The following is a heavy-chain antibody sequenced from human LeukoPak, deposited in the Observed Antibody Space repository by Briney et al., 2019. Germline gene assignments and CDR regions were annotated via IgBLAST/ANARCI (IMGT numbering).Heavy chain of an antibody. J-gene: IGHJ4*02. CDR3: SRRPAVANQYFFDY. V-gene: IGHV3-23*01. CDR2: ISGRDEST. CDR1: GLTFNFYA. Sequence: PGGSLRLSCAASGLTFNFYAMSWVRQAPGKGLEWVSAISGRDESTYYADSVKGRFTISRDNSKNTLYLQMNSLRAEDTAVYYCSRRPAVANQYFFDYWGQGTLVTVSS. D-gene: IGHD6-19*01.